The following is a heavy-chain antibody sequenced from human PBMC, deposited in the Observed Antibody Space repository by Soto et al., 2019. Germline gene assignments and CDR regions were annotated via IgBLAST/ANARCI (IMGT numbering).Heavy chain of an antibody. V-gene: IGHV3-23*01. D-gene: IGHD6-6*01. J-gene: IGHJ6*02. CDR1: GFTFSNYA. CDR2: ISGSGGST. Sequence: EVQLLESGGGLVQPGGSLRLSCAASGFTFSNYATSWVRQAPGKGLEWVLGISGSGGSTYYADSVKGRFTIARDNSSNTLYLEMNSLRVEDTAAYYCAKAGSSYYFYYCLDVWGQGTTVTVSS. CDR3: AKAGSSYYFYYCLDV.